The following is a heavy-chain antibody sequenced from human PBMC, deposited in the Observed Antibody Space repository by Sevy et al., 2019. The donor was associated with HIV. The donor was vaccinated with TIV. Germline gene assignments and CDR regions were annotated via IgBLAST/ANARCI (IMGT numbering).Heavy chain of an antibody. CDR1: GDSVTSSPHY. V-gene: IGHV4-61*01. J-gene: IGHJ5*02. CDR3: ARVVGESCSVGTGSGWFDP. D-gene: IGHD2-15*01. CDR2: IYYTGNT. Sequence: SETLSLTCIVSGDSVTSSPHYWTWIRQPPGKGLEWIAYIYYTGNTNYNPSLRDRVTISVDISKNQFSLKLSSVTAADTAVYYCARVVGESCSVGTGSGWFDPWGQGTQVTVSS.